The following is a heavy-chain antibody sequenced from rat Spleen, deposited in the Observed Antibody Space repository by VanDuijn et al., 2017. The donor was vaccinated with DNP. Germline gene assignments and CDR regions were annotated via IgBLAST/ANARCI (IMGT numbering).Heavy chain of an antibody. V-gene: IGHV5-31*01. CDR3: AREQHYHFDY. Sequence: EVQLVESGGDLVQPGRSLKLSCVASGFTFNNYWMTWIRQVPGKGLEWVASIPDSGATTYYPDSVRGRFTISRDNAESSLYLQMGSLKSEDTATYYCAREQHYHFDYWGQGVMVTVSS. D-gene: IGHD1-4*01. CDR2: IPDSGATT. CDR1: GFTFNNYW. J-gene: IGHJ2*01.